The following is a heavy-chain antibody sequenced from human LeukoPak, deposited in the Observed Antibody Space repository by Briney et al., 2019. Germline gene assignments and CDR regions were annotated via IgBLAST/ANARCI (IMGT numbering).Heavy chain of an antibody. Sequence: ASVKVSCKASGGTFSSYAISWVRQAHGQGLEWMGGIIPIFGTANYAQKFQGRVTITADKSTSTAYMELSSLRSEDTAVYYCATDKQQLDGSAFDIWGQGTMVTVSS. CDR1: GGTFSSYA. CDR3: ATDKQQLDGSAFDI. D-gene: IGHD6-13*01. CDR2: IIPIFGTA. J-gene: IGHJ3*02. V-gene: IGHV1-69*06.